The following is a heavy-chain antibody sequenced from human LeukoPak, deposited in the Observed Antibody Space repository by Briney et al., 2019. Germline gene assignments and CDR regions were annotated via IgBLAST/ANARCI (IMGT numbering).Heavy chain of an antibody. Sequence: RSLRLSRTPSVFTLGDYVMSWVRQAPGQGLEWVGFIISKAYGGTTEYAAYVKGRFTIARDDSKSIAYLQMNSLKTEDTAVNYCTTYVYGSGTDYCYYYMDVWGKEPTVTVSS. CDR3: TTYVYGSGTDYCYYYMDV. V-gene: IGHV3-49*04. CDR1: VFTLGDYV. D-gene: IGHD3-10*01. CDR2: IISKAYGGTT. J-gene: IGHJ6*03.